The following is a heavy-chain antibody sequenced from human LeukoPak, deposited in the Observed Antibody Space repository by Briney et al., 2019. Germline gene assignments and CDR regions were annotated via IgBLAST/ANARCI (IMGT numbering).Heavy chain of an antibody. D-gene: IGHD1-26*01. CDR3: VKTLGSSREGFDY. V-gene: IGHV3-64D*08. CDR1: GFPFISYA. Sequence: GSLILSCSASGFPFISYAMHWVRPAPGKGLEFVSAISPNGGSTYYADSEKGRFTISRDNSKNTLYLQMSSLRAEDTAVYYCVKTLGSSREGFDYWGQGTLVTVSS. J-gene: IGHJ4*02. CDR2: ISPNGGST.